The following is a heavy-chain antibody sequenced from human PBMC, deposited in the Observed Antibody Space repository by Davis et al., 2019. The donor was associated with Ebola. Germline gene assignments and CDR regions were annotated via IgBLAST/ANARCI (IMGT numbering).Heavy chain of an antibody. Sequence: GGSLRLSCTVSGIPLTNFGIRWVRQAPGKGLEWVSTFGTSATPHYPDSVKGRFTVSRDNSRNPVYLQMDSLRAEDTALYYCSTYGFAWYYFANWGQGALVTVCS. CDR2: FGTSATP. CDR3: STYGFAWYYFAN. J-gene: IGHJ4*02. D-gene: IGHD3-9*01. V-gene: IGHV3-23*01. CDR1: GIPLTNFG.